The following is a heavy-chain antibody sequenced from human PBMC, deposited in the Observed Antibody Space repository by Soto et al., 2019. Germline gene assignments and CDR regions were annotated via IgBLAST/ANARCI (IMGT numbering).Heavy chain of an antibody. V-gene: IGHV3-7*01. CDR3: ARSSPTMTAPGADAFDI. CDR1: GFTFSSYW. Sequence: GGSLRLSCAASGFTFSSYWMSWVRQAPGKGLEWVANIKQDGSEKYYVDSVKGRFTISRDNAKNSLYLQMNSLRAEDTAVYYCARSSPTMTAPGADAFDIWGQGTMVTVSS. CDR2: IKQDGSEK. J-gene: IGHJ3*02. D-gene: IGHD4-17*01.